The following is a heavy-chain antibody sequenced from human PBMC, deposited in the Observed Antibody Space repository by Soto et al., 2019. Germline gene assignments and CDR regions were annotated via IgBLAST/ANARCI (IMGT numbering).Heavy chain of an antibody. V-gene: IGHV3-23*01. Sequence: LRLSCAASGFTFSSYAMSWVRQAPGKGLEWVSAISGSGGSTYYADSVKGRFTISRDNSKNTLYLQMNSLRAEDTAVYYCAKSQKDAPSNYYGMDVWGQGTTVTVSS. D-gene: IGHD2-15*01. CDR2: ISGSGGST. J-gene: IGHJ6*02. CDR3: AKSQKDAPSNYYGMDV. CDR1: GFTFSSYA.